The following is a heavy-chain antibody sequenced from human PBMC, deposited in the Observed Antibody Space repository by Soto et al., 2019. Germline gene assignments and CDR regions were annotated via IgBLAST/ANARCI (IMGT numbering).Heavy chain of an antibody. CDR3: AKADISGWFYDILTGSLDY. J-gene: IGHJ4*02. Sequence: EVQLLESGGGLVQPGGSLRLSCAASGFTFSSYAMSWVRQAPGKGLEWVSAISGSGGSTYYADSVKGRFTISRDNSKNTLYLQMNSLRAEYTAVYYCAKADISGWFYDILTGSLDYWGQGTLVTVSS. D-gene: IGHD3-9*01. CDR1: GFTFSSYA. CDR2: ISGSGGST. V-gene: IGHV3-23*01.